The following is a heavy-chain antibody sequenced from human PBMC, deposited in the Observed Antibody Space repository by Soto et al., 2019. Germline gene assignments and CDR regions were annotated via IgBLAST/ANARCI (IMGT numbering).Heavy chain of an antibody. D-gene: IGHD3-22*01. J-gene: IGHJ5*02. V-gene: IGHV1-18*04. CDR3: ARNSSDSYGWLAP. CDR2: YNPSIVYG. CDR1: GYTFHNYA. Sequence: QVQLLQSGAEVKEPGASMKVSCKASGYTFHNYAISWVRQAPGQGLEWMGWYNPSIVYGQSAKNFQGRVSMTTDTSTNTAYMELKSLRSDDTATYYCARNSSDSYGWLAPWGQGTLVTVSS.